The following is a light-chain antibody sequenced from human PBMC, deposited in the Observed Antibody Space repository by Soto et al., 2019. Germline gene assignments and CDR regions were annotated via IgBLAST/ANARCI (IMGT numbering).Light chain of an antibody. V-gene: IGLV2-14*03. Sequence: QSVLTQPASVSGSPGQSITLSCTGTSSDVGAYNYVSWYRHYPGKAPKLMIYDVNNRPSGVSDRFSGSKSGNMASLTISWLQAEDEADYYCSSYTTSRTVVLGGGTKVTVL. CDR1: SSDVGAYNY. CDR2: DVN. J-gene: IGLJ3*02. CDR3: SSYTTSRTVV.